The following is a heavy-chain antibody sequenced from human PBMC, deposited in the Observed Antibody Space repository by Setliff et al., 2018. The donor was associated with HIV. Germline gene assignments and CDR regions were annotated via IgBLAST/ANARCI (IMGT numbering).Heavy chain of an antibody. D-gene: IGHD1-26*01. CDR1: GFTFNNYG. J-gene: IGHJ4*02. Sequence: GGSLRLSCLGSGFTFNNYGMHWVRQAPGKGLEWVAVIWYDGSDGFYADSVQGRFTISRDNSKNTLFLQMNSLRPEDMAVYYCARDPILGGPDFFDYWGQGTLVTVSS. CDR3: ARDPILGGPDFFDY. V-gene: IGHV3-33*01. CDR2: IWYDGSDG.